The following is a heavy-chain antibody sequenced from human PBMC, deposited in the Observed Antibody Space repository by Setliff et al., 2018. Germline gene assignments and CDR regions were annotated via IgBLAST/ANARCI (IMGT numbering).Heavy chain of an antibody. CDR1: GFNFNIAW. CDR3: TKVRDPTTWSLDY. Sequence: GSLRLSCAASGFNFNIAWMTWVRQAPGKGLEWVGRIKSKGSGGTADYVAPVEGRFTISRDDSENMVYLQMNSLRSEDTAVYYCTKVRDPTTWSLDYWGQGTLVTVSS. CDR2: IKSKGSGGTA. J-gene: IGHJ4*02. D-gene: IGHD1-1*01. V-gene: IGHV3-15*01.